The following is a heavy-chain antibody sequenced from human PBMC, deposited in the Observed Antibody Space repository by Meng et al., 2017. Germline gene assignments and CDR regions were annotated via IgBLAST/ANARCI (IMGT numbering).Heavy chain of an antibody. CDR2: ISGSGGNT. CDR1: GFTFSTYS. Sequence: GGSLRLSCAASGFTFSTYSMRWVRQAPGKGLEWVSGISGSGGNTNYADSVKGRFTISRDNAKNSLYLQMNSLRAEDTAVYYCARDQGEEYSYGYEYYYYGMDVWGQGTTVTVSS. J-gene: IGHJ6*02. V-gene: IGHV3-23*01. D-gene: IGHD5-18*01. CDR3: ARDQGEEYSYGYEYYYYGMDV.